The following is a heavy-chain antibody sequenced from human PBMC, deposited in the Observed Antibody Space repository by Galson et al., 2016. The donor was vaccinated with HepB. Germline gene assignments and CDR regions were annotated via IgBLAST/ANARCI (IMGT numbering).Heavy chain of an antibody. V-gene: IGHV3-7*01. Sequence: SLRLSCAASGFTFNTYWMSWVRQAPGKGLEWVANIKPDGSEEYYVDSVKGRFTISRDNAKNSLYLQINSLRDEDTAVYYCARGRGSGRVPIDAWGQGTTVTVSS. CDR1: GFTFNTYW. D-gene: IGHD3-10*01. CDR3: ARGRGSGRVPIDA. CDR2: IKPDGSEE. J-gene: IGHJ6*02.